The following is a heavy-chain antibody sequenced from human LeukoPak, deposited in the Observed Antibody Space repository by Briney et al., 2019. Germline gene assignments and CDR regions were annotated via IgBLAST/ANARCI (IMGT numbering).Heavy chain of an antibody. Sequence: PSETLSLTCTVSGDSISSGSYYWGWIRQPPGKGLEWIGSIYYSGSTYYNPSLKSRVTISVDTSKNQFSLKLSSVTAADTAVYYCARADSSGWSNFDYWGQGTLVTVSS. CDR3: ARADSSGWSNFDY. J-gene: IGHJ4*02. CDR1: GDSISSGSYY. V-gene: IGHV4-39*01. D-gene: IGHD6-19*01. CDR2: IYYSGST.